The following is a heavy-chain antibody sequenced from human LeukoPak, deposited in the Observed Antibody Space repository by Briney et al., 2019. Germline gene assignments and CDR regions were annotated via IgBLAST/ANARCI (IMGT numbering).Heavy chain of an antibody. CDR2: IFYSGST. CDR1: GGSISSYY. Sequence: PSETLSLTCTVSGGSISSYYWSWIRQPPGKGLEWIGYIFYSGSTNYNPSLKSRVTISIDTSKNQFSLKLSSVTAADTAVYYCARGSGYSSSHTDYWGQGTLVTVSS. CDR3: ARGSGYSSSHTDY. D-gene: IGHD6-13*01. V-gene: IGHV4-59*01. J-gene: IGHJ4*02.